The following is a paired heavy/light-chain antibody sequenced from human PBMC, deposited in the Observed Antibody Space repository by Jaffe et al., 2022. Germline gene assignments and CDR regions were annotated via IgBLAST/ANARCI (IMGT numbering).Heavy chain of an antibody. J-gene: IGHJ4*02. CDR2: IHSTGKT. CDR3: AKLGRAIDY. V-gene: IGHV4-39*01. CDR1: GDSIRDFEFF. Sequence: QLQESGPGLVKPSETLSLTCNVSGDSIRDFEFFGGWIRQPPGKTLEWIATIHSTGKTYYSASLKGRVTVSIDTSSNQFFLSLRSVIAADTAEYYCAKLGRAIDYWGQGTRVTVSS.
Light chain of an antibody. J-gene: IGLJ2*01. Sequence: HSALTQPPSVSGSPGQSVTISCTGTSSDIDFDDRISWYQKAPDTAPKLVMSQVTDRPSGVPDRFSGSKSGNTASLTISGLQPEDEGDYYCASYTSDASVFGGGTRLTVL. CDR3: ASYTSDASV. CDR2: QVT. CDR1: SSDIDFDDR. V-gene: IGLV2-18*02.